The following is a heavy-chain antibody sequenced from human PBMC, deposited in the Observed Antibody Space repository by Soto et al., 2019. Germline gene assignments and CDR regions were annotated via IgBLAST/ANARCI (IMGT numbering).Heavy chain of an antibody. Sequence: ASVKVSCKASGFTFVMYAIHWVRQAPGQGLEWMAWINAGNGHTTYSQKFQGRVTITRDTSARTVYMELRSLRFEDTATYYCARAGWFAEGYFAFWVQGTTVTVSA. CDR2: INAGNGHT. CDR1: GFTFVMYA. D-gene: IGHD3-10*01. J-gene: IGHJ4*02. V-gene: IGHV1-3*01. CDR3: ARAGWFAEGYFAF.